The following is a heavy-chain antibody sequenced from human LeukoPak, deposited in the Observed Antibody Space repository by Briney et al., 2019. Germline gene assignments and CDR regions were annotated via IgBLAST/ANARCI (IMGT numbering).Heavy chain of an antibody. V-gene: IGHV6-1*01. CDR1: GDSXXSNSVX. J-gene: IGHJ5*02. Sequence: LXXAXSGDSXXSNSVXWNWIRQSPSRGLEWLGRTYYRSTWYNDYAVSVRGRITVNPDTSKNQFSLHLNSVTPEDTAVYYCARRLTQYDCFDPWGQGILVTVSS. CDR3: ARRLTQYDCFDP. D-gene: IGHD2-2*01. CDR2: TYYRSTWYN.